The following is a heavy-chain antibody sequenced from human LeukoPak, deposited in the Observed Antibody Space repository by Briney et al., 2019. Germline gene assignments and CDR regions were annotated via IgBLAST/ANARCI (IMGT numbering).Heavy chain of an antibody. V-gene: IGHV3-64D*09. CDR2: ISSNGGST. CDR3: VRHNYYDTSGPPSL. J-gene: IGHJ4*02. Sequence: PGGSLRLSCSASGFTFSSYALHWVRQAPGKGLEYVSTISSNGGSTYYADSVKGRFTISRDTSKNTLYLQMSSLRPEDMAVYYCVRHNYYDTSGPPSLWGQGTLVTVSS. CDR1: GFTFSSYA. D-gene: IGHD3-22*01.